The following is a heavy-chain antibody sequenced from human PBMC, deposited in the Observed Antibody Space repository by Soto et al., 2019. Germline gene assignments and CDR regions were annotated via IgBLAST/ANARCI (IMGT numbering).Heavy chain of an antibody. J-gene: IGHJ4*02. CDR3: ARAIGGVEWELPSDY. V-gene: IGHV3-66*01. Sequence: GGSLRLSCAASGFTVSSNYMSWVRQAPGKGLEWVSVIYSGGSTYYADSVKGRFTISRDNAKNSLYLQMNSLRDEDTAVYYCARAIGGVEWELPSDYWDQGTLVTVSS. D-gene: IGHD1-26*01. CDR1: GFTVSSNY. CDR2: IYSGGST.